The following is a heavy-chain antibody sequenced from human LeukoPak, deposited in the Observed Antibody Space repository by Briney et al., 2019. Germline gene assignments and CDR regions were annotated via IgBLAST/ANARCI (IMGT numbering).Heavy chain of an antibody. CDR3: ARDRSSGWYPLDY. Sequence: ASVKVSCKASGYTFTDYYMHWVRQAPGQGLEWMGIINPSGGSTSHAQKFQGRVTMTRDTSTSTVYMELSSLRSEDTAAYYCARDRSSGWYPLDYWGQGTLVTVSS. V-gene: IGHV1-46*01. D-gene: IGHD6-19*01. J-gene: IGHJ4*02. CDR2: INPSGGST. CDR1: GYTFTDYY.